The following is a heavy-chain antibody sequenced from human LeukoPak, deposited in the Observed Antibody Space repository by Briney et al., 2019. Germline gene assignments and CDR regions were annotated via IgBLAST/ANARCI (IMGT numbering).Heavy chain of an antibody. V-gene: IGHV3-21*01. J-gene: IGHJ4*02. Sequence: GGTLRLSCAASGFTFSNYGMTWVRQAPGKGLEWVSSISSSSSYIYYADSVKGRFTISRDNAKNSLYLQMNSLRAEDTAVYYCARAALLRYFDLSAGRPDYWGQGTLVTVSS. CDR1: GFTFSNYG. D-gene: IGHD3-9*01. CDR2: ISSSSSYI. CDR3: ARAALLRYFDLSAGRPDY.